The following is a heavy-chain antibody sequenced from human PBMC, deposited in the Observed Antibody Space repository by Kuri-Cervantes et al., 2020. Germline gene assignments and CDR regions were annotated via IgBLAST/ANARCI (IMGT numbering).Heavy chain of an antibody. CDR1: GFTFDDYA. CDR2: ISWNSGSI. V-gene: IGHV3-9*01. D-gene: IGHD6-19*01. CDR3: AKAKYSSGWYYFGY. J-gene: IGHJ4*02. Sequence: SLKISCAASGFTFDDYAMHWVRRAPGKGLAWVSGISWNSGSIGYADSVKGRFTISRDNAKNSLYLQMNSLRAEDTALYYCAKAKYSSGWYYFGYWGQGTLVTVSS.